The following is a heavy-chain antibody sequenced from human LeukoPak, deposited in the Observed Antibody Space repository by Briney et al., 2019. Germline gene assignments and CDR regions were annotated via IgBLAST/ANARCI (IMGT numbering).Heavy chain of an antibody. CDR3: AKEGRLAAAATRYYYYYYMDV. V-gene: IGHV3-9*01. J-gene: IGHJ6*03. CDR2: ISWNSGSI. CDR1: GFTFDDYA. Sequence: PTGRSLRLSCAASGFTFDDYAMHWVRQAPGKGLEWVSGISWNSGSIGYADSVKGRFTISGDNAKNSLYLQMNSLRAEDTALYYCAKEGRLAAAATRYYYYYYMDVWGKGTTVTVSS. D-gene: IGHD6-13*01.